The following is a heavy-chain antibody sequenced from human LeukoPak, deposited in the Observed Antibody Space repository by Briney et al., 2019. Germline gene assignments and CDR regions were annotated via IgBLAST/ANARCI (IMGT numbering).Heavy chain of an antibody. V-gene: IGHV3-30*18. J-gene: IGHJ4*02. CDR2: ISYDGNNK. CDR3: AKEWAAIHFDY. CDR1: GFTFSSYC. Sequence: GRSLRLSCAASGFTFSSYCMHWVRQAPGKGLEWVAVISYDGNNKYYADSVKGRFTISRDNSKNTLFLQMNSLRAEDSAVYYCAKEWAAIHFDYWGQGTLVTVSS. D-gene: IGHD2-2*02.